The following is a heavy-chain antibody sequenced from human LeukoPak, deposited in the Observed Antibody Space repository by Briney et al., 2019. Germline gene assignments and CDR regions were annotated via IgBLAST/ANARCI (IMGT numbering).Heavy chain of an antibody. CDR3: AKGREGWELLPYYFDY. D-gene: IGHD1-26*01. CDR1: GFTFSSYW. J-gene: IGHJ4*02. V-gene: IGHV3-7*01. Sequence: PGGSLRLSCAASGFTFSSYWMSWVRQAPGKGLEWVANIKQDGSEKYYVDSVKGRFTISRDNAKNSLYLQMNSLRAEDTAVYFCAKGREGWELLPYYFDYWGQGTLVTVSS. CDR2: IKQDGSEK.